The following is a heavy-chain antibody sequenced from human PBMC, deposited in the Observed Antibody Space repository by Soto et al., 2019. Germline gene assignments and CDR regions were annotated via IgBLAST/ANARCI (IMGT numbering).Heavy chain of an antibody. CDR3: AGGEFLGPLNGNDY. J-gene: IGHJ4*02. Sequence: QVQLVQSGAEVKKPGASVKVSCKASGYTFTNFAMHWVRQAPGQRLEWMGWISPGNGDTRYSRNFQGRVTMTSETPANTGYMELSNLKSEDTAVYYWAGGEFLGPLNGNDYWGQGTLVTVSS. CDR1: GYTFTNFA. CDR2: ISPGNGDT. D-gene: IGHD3-16*01. V-gene: IGHV1-3*01.